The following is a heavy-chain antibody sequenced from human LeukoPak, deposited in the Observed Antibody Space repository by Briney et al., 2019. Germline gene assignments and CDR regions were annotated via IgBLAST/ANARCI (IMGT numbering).Heavy chain of an antibody. CDR1: GYTFTYFG. Sequence: ASVRVSCKASGYTFTYFGLNWVRQAPGQGLECLGGINTNTGNPTYAQGLTGRFVFSLDTSVSTAYLQISSLKAEDTAIYYCARSRRVLVPAALNSADDYYYYMDVWGRGTTVTISS. CDR2: INTNTGNP. D-gene: IGHD2-15*01. CDR3: ARSRRVLVPAALNSADDYYYYMDV. J-gene: IGHJ6*03. V-gene: IGHV7-4-1*02.